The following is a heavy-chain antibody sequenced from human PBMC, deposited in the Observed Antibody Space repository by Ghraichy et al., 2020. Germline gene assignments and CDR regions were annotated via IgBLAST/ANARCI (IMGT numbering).Heavy chain of an antibody. Sequence: GGSLRLSCAASGFTFSSYEMNWVRQAPGKGLEWVSYISSSGSTIYYADSVKGRFTISRDNAKNSLYLQMNSLRAEDTAVYYCARDWPDYEPYYYYGMDVWGQGTTVTVSS. V-gene: IGHV3-48*03. CDR2: ISSSGSTI. J-gene: IGHJ6*02. D-gene: IGHD3-22*01. CDR3: ARDWPDYEPYYYYGMDV. CDR1: GFTFSSYE.